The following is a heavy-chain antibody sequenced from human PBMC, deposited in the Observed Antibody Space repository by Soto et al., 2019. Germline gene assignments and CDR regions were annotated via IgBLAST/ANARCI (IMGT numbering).Heavy chain of an antibody. J-gene: IGHJ2*01. Sequence: QVQLVQSGAEVKKPGSSVKLSCKASGGTFSSYAISWVRQAPGQGLEWMGGIIPIFGTANYAKKFKGRVTITADESTSTAYMELSSLRSEDTAVYYCAGVLGSSSYGSYWYFDLWGRGTLVTVSS. CDR2: IIPIFGTA. CDR1: GGTFSSYA. CDR3: AGVLGSSSYGSYWYFDL. D-gene: IGHD6-6*01. V-gene: IGHV1-69*01.